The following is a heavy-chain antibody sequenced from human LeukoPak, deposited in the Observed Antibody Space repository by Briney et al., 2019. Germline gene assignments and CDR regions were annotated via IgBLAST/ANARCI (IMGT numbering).Heavy chain of an antibody. J-gene: IGHJ5*02. CDR2: IYHSGST. V-gene: IGHV4-38-2*02. Sequence: SETLSLTCTVSGYSISSGYYWGWLRQPPGKGLERIGSIYHSGSTYYNPSLKSRVTISVDTSKNQFSLKLSSVTAADTAVYYCARVEYSSSPFRSGFDPWGQGTLVTVSS. CDR1: GYSISSGYY. D-gene: IGHD6-6*01. CDR3: ARVEYSSSPFRSGFDP.